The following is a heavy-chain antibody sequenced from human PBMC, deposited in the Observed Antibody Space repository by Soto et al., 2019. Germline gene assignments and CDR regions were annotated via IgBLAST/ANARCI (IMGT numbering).Heavy chain of an antibody. D-gene: IGHD3-3*01. CDR1: GFTFDDYA. V-gene: IGHV3-9*01. CDR2: ISWNRGSI. CDR3: AKGVAGWYYVDY. J-gene: IGHJ4*02. Sequence: EVQLVESGGGLVQPGRSLRLSCAASGFTFDDYAMHWVRQAPGKGLEWVSGISWNRGSIGYADSVKGRFTISRDNAKKSLYLQMNSLRAEDTALYCCAKGVAGWYYVDYWGQGNGVSVSS.